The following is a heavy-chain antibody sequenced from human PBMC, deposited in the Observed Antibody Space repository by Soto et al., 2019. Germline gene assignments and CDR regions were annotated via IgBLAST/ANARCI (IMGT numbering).Heavy chain of an antibody. V-gene: IGHV1-3*01. CDR1: GYTFTSYA. J-gene: IGHJ6*02. CDR2: INAGNGNT. D-gene: IGHD4-17*01. CDR3: ARGAYGDYYYYGMEV. Sequence: QVQLVQSGAEVKKPGASVKVSCKASGYTFTSYAMHWVRQAPGQRLEWMGWINAGNGNTKYSQKFQGRVTITRDTSGSTAYMELSSLRSEGTAVYYCARGAYGDYYYYGMEVWGQGTTVTFSS.